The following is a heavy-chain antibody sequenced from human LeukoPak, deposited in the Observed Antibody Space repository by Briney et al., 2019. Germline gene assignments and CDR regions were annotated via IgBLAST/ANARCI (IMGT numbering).Heavy chain of an antibody. Sequence: PGGSLRLSCAASGFTFSSYSMNWVRQAPGKGLEWVSSISSSSYIYYADSVKGRFTISRDNAKNSLYLQMNSLRAEDTAVYYCARDVSTRNWARNDVDYWGQGTLVTVSS. D-gene: IGHD1-1*01. V-gene: IGHV3-21*01. J-gene: IGHJ4*02. CDR1: GFTFSSYS. CDR3: ARDVSTRNWARNDVDY. CDR2: ISSSSYI.